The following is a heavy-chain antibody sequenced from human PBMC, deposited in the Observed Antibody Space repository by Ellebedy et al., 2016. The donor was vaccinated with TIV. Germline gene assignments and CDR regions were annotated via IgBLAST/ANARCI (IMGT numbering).Heavy chain of an antibody. D-gene: IGHD3-3*01. J-gene: IGHJ4*02. Sequence: GESLKISXAASGFTFSIAGMTWVRQAPGKGLEWVATIDFSGTGTYYADSVKSRFIISRDNTKNSLFLQMNSLGVEDTAVYYCARDGSEWSRDYWGQGTLVTVSS. V-gene: IGHV3-21*06. CDR1: GFTFSIAG. CDR2: IDFSGTGT. CDR3: ARDGSEWSRDY.